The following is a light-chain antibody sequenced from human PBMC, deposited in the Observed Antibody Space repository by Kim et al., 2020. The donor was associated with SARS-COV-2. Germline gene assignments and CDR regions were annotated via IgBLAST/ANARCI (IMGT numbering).Light chain of an antibody. Sequence: ATINCKSSLNISYSSDNKNYLAWYQQKPGQPPKLLIYGASTRESGVPDRFSGSGSATDFTLTISSLQAEDVAVYYCQQYYGTPLTFGQGTKVDIK. J-gene: IGKJ1*01. CDR1: LNISYSSDNKNY. V-gene: IGKV4-1*01. CDR2: GAS. CDR3: QQYYGTPLT.